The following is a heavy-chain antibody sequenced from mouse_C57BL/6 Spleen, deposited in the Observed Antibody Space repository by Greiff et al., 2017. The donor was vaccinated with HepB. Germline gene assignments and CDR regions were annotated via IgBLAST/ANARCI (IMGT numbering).Heavy chain of an antibody. V-gene: IGHV5-4*01. D-gene: IGHD2-2*01. J-gene: IGHJ2*01. Sequence: EVKLVESGGGLVKPGGSLKLSCAASGFTFSSYAMSWVRQTPEKRLEWVATISDGGSYTYYPDNVKGRFTISRDNAKNNLYLQMSNLKSEDTAMYYCAREEGYPYYFDYWGQGTTLTVSS. CDR1: GFTFSSYA. CDR3: AREEGYPYYFDY. CDR2: ISDGGSYT.